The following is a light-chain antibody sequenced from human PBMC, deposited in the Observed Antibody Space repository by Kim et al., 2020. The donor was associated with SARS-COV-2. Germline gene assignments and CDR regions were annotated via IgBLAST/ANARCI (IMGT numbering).Light chain of an antibody. J-gene: IGKJ1*01. CDR2: YGS. Sequence: SGSVGDRVTIPCRARQRISSWVGWYQQKPGKSPKALIYYGSSLESGVPSRFSGSGSGTEFTLTISSLQPDDFATYYCQQYNSYWTFGQGTKVDIK. V-gene: IGKV1-5*01. CDR3: QQYNSYWT. CDR1: QRISSW.